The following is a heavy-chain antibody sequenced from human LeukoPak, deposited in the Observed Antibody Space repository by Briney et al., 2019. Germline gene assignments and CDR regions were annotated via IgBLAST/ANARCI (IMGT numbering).Heavy chain of an antibody. CDR1: GFTFSSYA. CDR2: ISYDGSNK. J-gene: IGHJ3*02. V-gene: IGHV3-30-3*01. D-gene: IGHD2-15*01. CDR3: ARAGATPDI. Sequence: GRSLRLSCAASGFTFSSYAMHWVRQAPGKGLEWVAVISYDGSNKYYADSVKGRFTISRDNSKNTLYLQMNSLRAEDTAVYYCARAGATPDIWGQGTVVTVSS.